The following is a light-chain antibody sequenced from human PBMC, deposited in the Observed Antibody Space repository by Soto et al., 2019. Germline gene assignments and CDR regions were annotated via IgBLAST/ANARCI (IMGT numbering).Light chain of an antibody. CDR2: ETS. CDR1: QSISSS. Sequence: EIVMTQSPATLSVSPGERATLSCRASQSISSSLAWYQQKPGQPPRLLIYETSTRATGIPARFSGGGSGTEFTLTISSLQSEDSAVYYCQQYNNWPPLTFGGGTKVEIK. CDR3: QQYNNWPPLT. V-gene: IGKV3-15*01. J-gene: IGKJ4*01.